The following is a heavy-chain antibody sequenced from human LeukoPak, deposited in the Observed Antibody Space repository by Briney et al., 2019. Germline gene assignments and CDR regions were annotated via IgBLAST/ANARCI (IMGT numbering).Heavy chain of an antibody. D-gene: IGHD2-2*01. V-gene: IGHV4-59*01. CDR2: IYYSGST. CDR1: GGSISSYY. J-gene: IGHJ5*02. CDR3: ARAVVPAAMRGNWFDP. Sequence: SSETLSLTCTVRGGSISSYYWSWIRQPPGKGLEWIGYIYYSGSTNYNPSLKSRVTISVDTSKIQFSLKLSSVTAADTAVYYCARAVVPAAMRGNWFDPWGQGTLVTVSS.